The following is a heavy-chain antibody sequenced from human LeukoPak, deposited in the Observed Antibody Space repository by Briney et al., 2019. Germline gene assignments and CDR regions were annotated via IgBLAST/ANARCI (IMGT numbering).Heavy chain of an antibody. J-gene: IGHJ4*02. Sequence: GGSLRLSCAAPGFTFSTYSMNWVRQAPGKGLEWVSYISSSSTIYYADSVKGRFTISRDNAKNSLYLQMNSLRVEDTAVYYCARLAAAGPSRPFDYWGQGTLVTVSS. D-gene: IGHD6-13*01. CDR3: ARLAAAGPSRPFDY. CDR1: GFTFSTYS. CDR2: ISSSSTI. V-gene: IGHV3-48*04.